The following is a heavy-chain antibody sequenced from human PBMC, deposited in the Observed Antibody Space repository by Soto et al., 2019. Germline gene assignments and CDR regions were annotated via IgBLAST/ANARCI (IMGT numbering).Heavy chain of an antibody. V-gene: IGHV3-30*18. Sequence: GGSLRLSCAASGFTFSSYGMHWVRQAPGKGLEWVAVISYDGSNKYYADSVKGRFTISRDNSKNTLYLQMNSLRAEDTAVYYCAKDKQWLVLYYYYGMDVWGQGTTVTVSS. CDR3: AKDKQWLVLYYYYGMDV. CDR2: ISYDGSNK. D-gene: IGHD6-19*01. CDR1: GFTFSSYG. J-gene: IGHJ6*02.